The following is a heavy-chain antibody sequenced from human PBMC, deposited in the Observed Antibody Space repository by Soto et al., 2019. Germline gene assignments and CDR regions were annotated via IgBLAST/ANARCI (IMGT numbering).Heavy chain of an antibody. D-gene: IGHD3-16*01. CDR2: IYHSGST. CDR3: ASGGTVVTHPTFDY. CDR1: GGSISSGGYS. V-gene: IGHV4-30-2*01. Sequence: QLQLQESGSGLVKPSQTLSLTCAVSGGSISSGGYSWSWIRQPPGKGLEWIGYIYHSGSTYYNPSLKSRVAISVDRSKNQFSLKLSSVTAADTAVYYCASGGTVVTHPTFDYWGQGTLVTVSS. J-gene: IGHJ4*02.